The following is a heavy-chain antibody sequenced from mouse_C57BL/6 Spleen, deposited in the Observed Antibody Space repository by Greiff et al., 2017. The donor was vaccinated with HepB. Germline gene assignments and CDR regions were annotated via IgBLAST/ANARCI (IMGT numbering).Heavy chain of an antibody. CDR3: ARDYYYGSSYDWYFDV. CDR1: GYTFTSYW. J-gene: IGHJ1*03. CDR2: INPSNGGT. Sequence: VQLQQSGTELVKPGASVKLSCKASGYTFTSYWMHWVKQRPGQGLEWIGNINPSNGGTNYNEKFKSKATLTVDKSSSTAYMQLSSLTSEDSAVYYCARDYYYGSSYDWYFDVWGTGTTVTVSS. V-gene: IGHV1-53*01. D-gene: IGHD1-1*01.